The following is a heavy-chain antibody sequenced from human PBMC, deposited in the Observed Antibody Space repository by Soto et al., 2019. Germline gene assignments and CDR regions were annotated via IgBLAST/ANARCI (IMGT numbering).Heavy chain of an antibody. CDR1: GGSISSINW. CDR2: AFHTGGT. Sequence: PSETPVLTCAVSGGSISSINWWNWVRQAPGKGLEWIGEAFHTGGTNYNPSLKSRLTMSIDKSKNSFSLSLSSVTVADTAVYYCARKEYGSGHFEFWGQGIQVTVSS. V-gene: IGHV4-4*02. CDR3: ARKEYGSGHFEF. J-gene: IGHJ4*02. D-gene: IGHD3-10*01.